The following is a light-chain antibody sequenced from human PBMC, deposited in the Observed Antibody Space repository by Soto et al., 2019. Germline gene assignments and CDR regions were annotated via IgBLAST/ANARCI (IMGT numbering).Light chain of an antibody. Sequence: DIQMTQSPSTLSASVGDRVTITCRASQSISTWLAWYQQKPGKAPKFLIYDASSLESGVPSRFSGSGSGTEFTLTISSLQPDDFVTYYCQQYNSYSGGTFGQGTKVEIK. CDR3: QQYNSYSGGT. V-gene: IGKV1-5*01. CDR1: QSISTW. J-gene: IGKJ1*01. CDR2: DAS.